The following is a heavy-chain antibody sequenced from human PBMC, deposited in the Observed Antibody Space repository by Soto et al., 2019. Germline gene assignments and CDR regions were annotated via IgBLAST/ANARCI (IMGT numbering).Heavy chain of an antibody. CDR3: ARHVDTAMVDIRNWFDP. J-gene: IGHJ5*02. V-gene: IGHV4-39*01. CDR2: IYYSGST. CDR1: GGSISSSSYY. Sequence: SETLSLTCTVSGGSISSSSYYWGWIRQPPGKGLEWIGSIYYSGSTYYNPSLKSRVTISVDTSKNQFSLKLSSVTAADTAVYYCARHVDTAMVDIRNWFDPWGQGTLVTVSS. D-gene: IGHD5-18*01.